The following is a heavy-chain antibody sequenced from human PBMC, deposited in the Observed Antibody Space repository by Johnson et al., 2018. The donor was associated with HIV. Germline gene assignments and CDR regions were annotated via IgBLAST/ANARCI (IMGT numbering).Heavy chain of an antibody. Sequence: VHLVESGGGLIQPGGSLRLSCAASGFTVSSNYMSWVRQAPGKGLEWVSVIYSDGGTYYADSVKGRFTISRDNAKKSLYLQMNSLRAEDTAVYYCARGRYAFDVWGRGTMVTVSS. CDR3: ARGRYAFDV. CDR2: IYSDGGT. V-gene: IGHV3-53*01. J-gene: IGHJ3*01. CDR1: GFTVSSNY.